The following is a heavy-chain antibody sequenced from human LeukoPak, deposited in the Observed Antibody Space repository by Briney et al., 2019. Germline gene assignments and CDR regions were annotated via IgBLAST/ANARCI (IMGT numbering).Heavy chain of an antibody. CDR1: GFTFSSYW. CDR2: ITSDGSSA. Sequence: GGSLRLSCAASGFTFSSYWMHWVRQAPGKGLVWVSRITSDGSSARYADSVKGRFTISRDNAKNTLYLQLNSLRAEDTAVYYCARGFPYYSAGSCYYGLDVWGQGTTVTVSS. J-gene: IGHJ6*02. D-gene: IGHD2-15*01. CDR3: ARGFPYYSAGSCYYGLDV. V-gene: IGHV3-74*01.